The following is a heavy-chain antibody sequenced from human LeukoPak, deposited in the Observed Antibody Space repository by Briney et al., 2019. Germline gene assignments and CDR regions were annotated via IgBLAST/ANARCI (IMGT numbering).Heavy chain of an antibody. J-gene: IGHJ4*02. Sequence: PGGSLILSCSVSGFTFSSYVMHRVRQAPGKGLEYVSAISSNGDNTYYADSVKGRFTISRDNSKNTLYLQMSSLRADDTAVYYCVRATGYGGQGTLVTVS. CDR1: GFTFSSYV. V-gene: IGHV3-64D*06. CDR3: VRATGY. CDR2: ISSNGDNT.